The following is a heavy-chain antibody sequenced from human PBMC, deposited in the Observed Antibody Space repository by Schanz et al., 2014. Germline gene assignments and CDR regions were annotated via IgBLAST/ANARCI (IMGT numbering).Heavy chain of an antibody. CDR1: GITFSSHS. J-gene: IGHJ6*02. V-gene: IGHV3-48*01. CDR3: AKDGPGGSGSYSADGGMDV. D-gene: IGHD3-10*01. CDR2: ITYNGGTI. Sequence: DVQLLESGGGLVQPGGSLRLSCAASGITFSSHSFNWVRQAPGKGLEWISYITYNGGTIYYADSVKGRFTISRDNAKNSLYLEMNSLRAEDTAVYYCAKDGPGGSGSYSADGGMDVWGQGTTVTVSS.